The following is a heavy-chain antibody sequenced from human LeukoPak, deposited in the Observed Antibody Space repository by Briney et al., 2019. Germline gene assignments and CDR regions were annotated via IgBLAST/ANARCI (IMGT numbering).Heavy chain of an antibody. CDR3: ARQQVAYYYYYGMDV. V-gene: IGHV5-51*01. CDR2: IYPGDSDT. CDR1: GYSFTTYW. J-gene: IGHJ6*04. Sequence: GQSLKISCKGSGYSFTTYWIAWVRQMPGKGLEWMGIIYPGDSDTRYSPSFQGQVTISADKSISTAFLQWSSLKASDTAMYYCARQQVAYYYYYGMDVWGKGTTVTVSS. D-gene: IGHD2-15*01.